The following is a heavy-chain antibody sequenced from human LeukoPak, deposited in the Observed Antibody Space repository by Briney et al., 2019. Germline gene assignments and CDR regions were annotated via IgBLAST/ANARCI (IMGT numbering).Heavy chain of an antibody. CDR1: GFTFSTYG. Sequence: GGSLRLSCAASGFTFSTYGFHWVRQAPGKGLEWVALISHDASYKYYADSVKGRFTISRDNSKNTLYLQMNSLRAEDTAVYYCARDPNGAVAASFDYWGQGTLVTVSS. V-gene: IGHV3-30*03. CDR2: ISHDASYK. D-gene: IGHD6-19*01. CDR3: ARDPNGAVAASFDY. J-gene: IGHJ4*02.